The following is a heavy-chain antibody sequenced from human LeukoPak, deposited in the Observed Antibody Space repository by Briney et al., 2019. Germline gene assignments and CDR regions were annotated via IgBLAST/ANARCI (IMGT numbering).Heavy chain of an antibody. V-gene: IGHV4-59*08. J-gene: IGHJ4*02. Sequence: PSETLSLTCTVSGDSLTYYYWSWIRQPPGKGLEWLGFISHRGGTTYNPSLKRRVTISIDASKNLLSLKLRSVTAADTAMYYCARHGGCDSANCQGYFDYWGQGALVTVS. D-gene: IGHD2/OR15-2a*01. CDR1: GDSLTYYY. CDR3: ARHGGCDSANCQGYFDY. CDR2: ISHRGGT.